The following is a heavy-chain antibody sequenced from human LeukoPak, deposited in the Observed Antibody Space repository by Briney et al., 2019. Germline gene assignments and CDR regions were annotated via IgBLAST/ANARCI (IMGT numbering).Heavy chain of an antibody. J-gene: IGHJ3*02. Sequence: SETLSLTCAVSGYSISSGYYWAWIRRPPGKGLEWIGSIYHSVSTYYNPSLKSRVTISVDTSKNQFSLKLSSVTAADTAVYYCAICSSTRTHAFDIWGQGTMVTVSS. D-gene: IGHD2-2*01. V-gene: IGHV4-38-2*01. CDR3: AICSSTRTHAFDI. CDR2: IYHSVST. CDR1: GYSISSGYY.